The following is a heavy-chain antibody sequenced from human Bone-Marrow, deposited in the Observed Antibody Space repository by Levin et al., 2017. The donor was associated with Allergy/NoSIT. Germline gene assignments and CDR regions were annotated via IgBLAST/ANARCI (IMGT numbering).Heavy chain of an antibody. D-gene: IGHD6-6*01. CDR2: SIPTFGIS. V-gene: IGHV1-69*01. CDR1: GGTFSGYV. Sequence: KISCKASGGTFSGYVITWVRQAPGQGLEWMGGSIPTFGISNYAQKYQGRVTIIVDESTTTAYMELSSLKSEDTAVYYCARSGHSSSSMDYWGQGTLVTVSS. CDR3: ARSGHSSSSMDY. J-gene: IGHJ4*02.